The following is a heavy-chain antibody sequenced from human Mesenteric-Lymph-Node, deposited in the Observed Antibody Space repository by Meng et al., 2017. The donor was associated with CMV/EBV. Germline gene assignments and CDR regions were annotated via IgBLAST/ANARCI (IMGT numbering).Heavy chain of an antibody. J-gene: IGHJ6*02. Sequence: GGSLRLSCTASRFTLSSYWMTWVRQAPGKGLEWVANINQDGSEKYYVDSVRGRFTISRDNDKKSLYLQMNSLTVEDTAVYYCARNGGTQTGDIWGQGTTVTVSS. V-gene: IGHV3-7*01. D-gene: IGHD2-8*01. CDR3: ARNGGTQTGDI. CDR2: INQDGSEK. CDR1: RFTLSSYW.